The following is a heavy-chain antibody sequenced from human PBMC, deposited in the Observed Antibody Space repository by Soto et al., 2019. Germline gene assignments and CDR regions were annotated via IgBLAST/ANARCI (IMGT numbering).Heavy chain of an antibody. CDR3: AIGYRHWFDH. Sequence: QVQLQESGPGLVKPSETLSLTCTVSGDSTSSYYWSWIRVAPGKGLEWIGSVYHSGSTNYNPSLKSRVTILRDSSTAQFSLKLNSATAADTAVYYCAIGYRHWFDHWGQGTLVTVSS. CDR1: GDSTSSYY. D-gene: IGHD5-12*01. J-gene: IGHJ5*02. V-gene: IGHV4-59*08. CDR2: VYHSGST.